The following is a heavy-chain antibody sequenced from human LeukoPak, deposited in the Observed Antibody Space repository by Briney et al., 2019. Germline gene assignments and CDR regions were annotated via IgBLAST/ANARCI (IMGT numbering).Heavy chain of an antibody. D-gene: IGHD5-24*01. V-gene: IGHV3-7*01. CDR2: IKKDGSEK. Sequence: SGGSLRLSCAASGFTFSSYWMSWVRQAPGKGLEWVANIKKDGSEKYYVDSVKGRFTISRDNAKTSLYLQMNSLRAEDTAVYYCARASYIGATIRNWGQGTLVTVSS. J-gene: IGHJ4*02. CDR3: ARASYIGATIRN. CDR1: GFTFSSYW.